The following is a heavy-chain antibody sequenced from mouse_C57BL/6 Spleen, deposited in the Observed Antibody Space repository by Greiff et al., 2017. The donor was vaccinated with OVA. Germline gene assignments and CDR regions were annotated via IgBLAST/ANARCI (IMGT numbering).Heavy chain of an antibody. V-gene: IGHV1-61*01. CDR1: GYTFTSYW. CDR3: ARLDYGNYLGY. D-gene: IGHD2-1*01. Sequence: QVQLQQPGAELVRPGSSVKLSCKASGYTFTSYWMDWVKQRPGQGLEWIGNIYPSDSETHYNQKFKDKATLTVDKSSSTAYMQLSSLTSEDSAVYYCARLDYGNYLGYWGQGTSVTVSS. J-gene: IGHJ4*01. CDR2: IYPSDSET.